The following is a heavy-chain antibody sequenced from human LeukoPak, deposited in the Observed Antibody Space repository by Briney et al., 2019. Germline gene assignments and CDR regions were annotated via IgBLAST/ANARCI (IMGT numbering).Heavy chain of an antibody. CDR1: GYTFTSYH. CDR2: INPSDSDT. D-gene: IGHD1-26*01. V-gene: IGHV1-46*01. CDR3: ATVTGNYLTFDY. Sequence: ASVKVSCKTSGYTFTSYHIHWVRQAPGQGLEWMGIINPSDSDTIYAQKFQGRVTMTRDMSTSTVYMELSSLRYEDTAVYYCATVTGNYLTFDYWGQGTLVTVSS. J-gene: IGHJ4*02.